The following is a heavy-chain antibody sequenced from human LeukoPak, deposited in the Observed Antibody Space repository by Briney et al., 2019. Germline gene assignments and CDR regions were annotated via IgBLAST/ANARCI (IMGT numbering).Heavy chain of an antibody. V-gene: IGHV3-21*04. Sequence: PGGSLRLSCAASGFTFGSYNMNWVRQAPGKGLEWVSSISTSSSYIYYADSVKGRFTISRDNAKNSLYLQMNSLRAEDTAVYYCARGLGDFDYWGQGTLVTVSS. CDR3: ARGLGDFDY. CDR1: GFTFGSYN. CDR2: ISTSSSYI. J-gene: IGHJ4*02. D-gene: IGHD3-16*01.